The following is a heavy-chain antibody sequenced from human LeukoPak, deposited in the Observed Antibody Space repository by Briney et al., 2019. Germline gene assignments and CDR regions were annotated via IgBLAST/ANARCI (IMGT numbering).Heavy chain of an antibody. V-gene: IGHV3-30*18. Sequence: GRSLRLSCAASGFIFSSYAMHWVRQAPGKGLEWVAVLSYDGRNKFYADSVKGRFTISRDNSKNTLFLQMNNLRVEDTAIYYCAKAGWVSDADAVWWGQGTLVTVSS. J-gene: IGHJ4*02. CDR3: AKAGWVSDADAVW. CDR2: LSYDGRNK. D-gene: IGHD3-16*01. CDR1: GFIFSSYA.